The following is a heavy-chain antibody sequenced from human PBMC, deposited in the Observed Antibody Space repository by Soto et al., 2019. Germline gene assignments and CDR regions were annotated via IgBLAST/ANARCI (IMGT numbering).Heavy chain of an antibody. CDR2: IWYDGSNK. Sequence: QVQLVESGGGVVQPGRSLRLSCAASGFTFSSYGMHWVRQAPGKGLEWVAVIWYDGSNKYYADSVKGRFTVSRDNSMNTLYMQMNSLRPEDQAMYYCAKTTDMLTTHSPVDYWGQGTLVTVSS. D-gene: IGHD4-4*01. CDR3: AKTTDMLTTHSPVDY. V-gene: IGHV3-33*06. J-gene: IGHJ4*02. CDR1: GFTFSSYG.